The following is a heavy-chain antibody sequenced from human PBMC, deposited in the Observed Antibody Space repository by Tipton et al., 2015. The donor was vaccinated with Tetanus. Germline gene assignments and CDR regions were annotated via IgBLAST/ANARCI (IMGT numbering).Heavy chain of an antibody. Sequence: LRLSCTVSGGSISTYHWNWIRQFPGKGLEWIGYIDYFGTTKYNPSLKSRVAMSVDTSKNQLSLKLSSVTAADTAVYYCARSEQQLVRGYYYYYYMDVWGKGTTATVSS. CDR3: ARSEQQLVRGYYYYYYMDV. D-gene: IGHD6-13*01. J-gene: IGHJ6*03. CDR1: GGSISTYH. CDR2: IDYFGTT. V-gene: IGHV4-59*01.